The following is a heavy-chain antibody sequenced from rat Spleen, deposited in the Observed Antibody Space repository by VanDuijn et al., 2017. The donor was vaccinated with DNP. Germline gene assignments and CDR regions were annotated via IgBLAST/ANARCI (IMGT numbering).Heavy chain of an antibody. V-gene: IGHV5-17*01. CDR2: ISYDGSRT. D-gene: IGHD1-2*01. Sequence: EVQLVESGGGLVQPGRSLKLSCAASGFTFSDYAMAWVRQAPKKGLEWVATISYDGSRTYYRDSVKGRFTISRDNAKSTLYLQMDSLRSEDTATYYCARESSSHYFDYWGQGVMVTVSS. CDR3: ARESSSHYFDY. CDR1: GFTFSDYA. J-gene: IGHJ2*01.